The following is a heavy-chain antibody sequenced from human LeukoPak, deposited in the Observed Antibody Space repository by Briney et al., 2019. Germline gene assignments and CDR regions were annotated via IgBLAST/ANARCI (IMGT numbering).Heavy chain of an antibody. D-gene: IGHD3-16*02. V-gene: IGHV3-23*01. J-gene: IGHJ4*02. CDR2: IIGSGGSI. CDR3: AKHGDNVWGSFRFGFDS. Sequence: GGSLRLSCAASGFTFSTYAMSWVRHAPGKGLEWVSLIIGSGGSIHYADSVGGRFTISRDNFKNTVFLQLSSLRPEDTAVYYCAKHGDNVWGSFRFGFDSWGQGTLVTVSS. CDR1: GFTFSTYA.